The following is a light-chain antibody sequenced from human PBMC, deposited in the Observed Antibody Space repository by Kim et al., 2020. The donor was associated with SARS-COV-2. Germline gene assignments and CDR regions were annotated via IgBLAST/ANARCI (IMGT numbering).Light chain of an antibody. V-gene: IGKV1-8*01. CDR1: QGVNIY. CDR2: GSS. J-gene: IGKJ4*01. Sequence: ASTGDRVTISCRASQGVNIYLAWYQQKPGKAPNLLIYGSSTLQNGVPSRFTGSGSGTDFTLSIKSLQSEDFATYYCQQYYSYPLTFGGGTKVDIK. CDR3: QQYYSYPLT.